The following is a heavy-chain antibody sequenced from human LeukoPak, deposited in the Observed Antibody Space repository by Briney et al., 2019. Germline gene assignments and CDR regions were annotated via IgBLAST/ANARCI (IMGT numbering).Heavy chain of an antibody. CDR1: GYTFTNYH. Sequence: ASVKVSCKASGYTFTNYHINWARQATGQGLEWMGWMNPNSGDRGYAQKFQGRVTISGDTSISTSYMELGSLRSDDTAVYFCARTTSFTASGYDYWGQGTLVTVSS. D-gene: IGHD6-25*01. V-gene: IGHV1-8*03. CDR3: ARTTSFTASGYDY. CDR2: MNPNSGDR. J-gene: IGHJ4*02.